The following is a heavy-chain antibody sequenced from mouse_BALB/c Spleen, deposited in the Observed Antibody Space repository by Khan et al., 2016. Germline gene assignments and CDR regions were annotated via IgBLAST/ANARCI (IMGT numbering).Heavy chain of an antibody. D-gene: IGHD2-4*01. CDR2: ISDGGSYT. CDR3: AREGLRRGFAY. V-gene: IGHV5-4*02. Sequence: EVELVESGGGLMKPGGSLKLSCAASGFTFSDYYMYWVRQTPEKRLEWVATISDGGSYTYYPDSVKGRFTISRDNAKNNLYLQMSSLKSEDTAMYYCAREGLRRGFAYWGQGTLVTVSA. J-gene: IGHJ3*01. CDR1: GFTFSDYY.